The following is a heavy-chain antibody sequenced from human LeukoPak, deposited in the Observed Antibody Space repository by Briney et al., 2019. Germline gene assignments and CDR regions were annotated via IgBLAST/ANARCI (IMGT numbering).Heavy chain of an antibody. CDR2: IDSSALYS. J-gene: IGHJ4*02. V-gene: IGHV3-21*06. Sequence: GGSLRLSCAASGFTFDSYSLAWVRQAPGKGLEWVASIDSSALYSYYSDSVKGRFTISRDYARNPLYLQMDTLSVEDTAVYYCAKENRAEIDYWGQGALVTVSS. CDR1: GFTFDSYS. CDR3: AKENRAEIDY. D-gene: IGHD3-10*01.